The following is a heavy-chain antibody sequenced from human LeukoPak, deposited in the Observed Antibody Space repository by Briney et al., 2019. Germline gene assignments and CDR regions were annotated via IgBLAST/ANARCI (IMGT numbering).Heavy chain of an antibody. V-gene: IGHV3-30*18. Sequence: PGGSLRLSCAASGFTFSSYGMHWVRQAPGKGLEWVAVISYDGSNKYYADSVKGRFTISRDNYKNTLYLQMNSLRAEDTAVYYCAKDKFLRWDYFDYWGQGTLVTVSS. J-gene: IGHJ4*02. CDR1: GFTFSSYG. CDR2: ISYDGSNK. D-gene: IGHD3-3*01. CDR3: AKDKFLRWDYFDY.